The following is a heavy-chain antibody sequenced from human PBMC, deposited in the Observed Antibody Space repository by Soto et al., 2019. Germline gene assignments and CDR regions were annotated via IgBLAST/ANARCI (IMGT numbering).Heavy chain of an antibody. J-gene: IGHJ5*02. CDR2: IYYSGST. Sequence: WETLSLTCTVSGGSISSYYWSWIRQPPGKGLEWIGYIYYSGSTNYNPSLKSRVTISVDTSKNQFSLKLSSVTAADTAVYYCARGAYYYHSRGYNCLDPWGQGTLVTVSS. CDR1: GGSISSYY. V-gene: IGHV4-59*01. D-gene: IGHD3-22*01. CDR3: ARGAYYYHSRGYNCLDP.